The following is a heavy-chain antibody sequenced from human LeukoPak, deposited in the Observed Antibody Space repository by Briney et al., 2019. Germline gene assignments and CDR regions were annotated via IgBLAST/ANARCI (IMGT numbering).Heavy chain of an antibody. V-gene: IGHV7-4-1*02. CDR2: INTNTGNP. CDR1: GYTFTSYA. J-gene: IGHJ6*03. D-gene: IGHD6-13*01. CDR3: ARGIAAAVTKYYYYMDV. Sequence: GASVKVSCKASGYTFTSYAMNWVRQAPGQGLEWMGWINTNTGNPTYAQGFTGRFVFSLDTSVSTAYLQISSLKAEDTAVYYCARGIAAAVTKYYYYMDVWGKGTTVTVSS.